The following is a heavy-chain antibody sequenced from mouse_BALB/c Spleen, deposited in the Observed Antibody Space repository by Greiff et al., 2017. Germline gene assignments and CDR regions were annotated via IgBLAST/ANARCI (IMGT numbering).Heavy chain of an antibody. CDR1: GFTFSSFG. CDR2: ISSGSSTI. Sequence: EVKLVESGGGLVQPGGSRKLSCAASGFTFSSFGMHWVRQTPEKGLEWVAYISSGSSTIYYADTVKGRFTISRDNPKNTLFLQMTSLRSEDTAMYYCAYGYGAMDYWGQGTSVTVSS. J-gene: IGHJ4*01. V-gene: IGHV5-17*02. D-gene: IGHD2-2*01. CDR3: AYGYGAMDY.